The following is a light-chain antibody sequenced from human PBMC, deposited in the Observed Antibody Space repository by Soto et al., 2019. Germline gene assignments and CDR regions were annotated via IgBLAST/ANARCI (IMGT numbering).Light chain of an antibody. V-gene: IGLV1-44*01. CDR1: RSNIGTNN. Sequence: QSVLTQPPSASGTPGQRVTISCAGRRSNIGTNNVNWYQQLPGTAPRLLNYGNNERPSGVPGRFSGSKSGTSASLTLSGLQSEDEADYYCATWDDSLNAFVFGTGTKLTVL. CDR3: ATWDDSLNAFV. CDR2: GNN. J-gene: IGLJ1*01.